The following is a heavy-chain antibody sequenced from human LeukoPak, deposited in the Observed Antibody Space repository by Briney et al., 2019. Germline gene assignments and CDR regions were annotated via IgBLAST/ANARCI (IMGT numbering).Heavy chain of an antibody. V-gene: IGHV1-69*13. J-gene: IGHJ4*02. CDR3: ARPDSGYDFAAPFDY. D-gene: IGHD5-12*01. Sequence: SVKVSCKASGGTFSSYAISRVRQAPGQGLEWMGGIIPIFGTANYAQKFQGRVTITADESTSTAYMELSSLRSEDTAVYYCARPDSGYDFAAPFDYWGQGTLVTVSS. CDR1: GGTFSSYA. CDR2: IIPIFGTA.